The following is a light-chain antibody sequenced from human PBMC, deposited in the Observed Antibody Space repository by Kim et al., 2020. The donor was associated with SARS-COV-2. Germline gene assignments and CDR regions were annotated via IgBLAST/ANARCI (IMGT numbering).Light chain of an antibody. Sequence: DIVMTQSPDSLAVSLGERATINCKSSQSVLYSADNKNYLAWYQQKPGQPPKLLVHWASTRDSGVPDRFSGSGSKKAFTLTISSLQAEDVAVYYCQQYYSTPLTFGGGTKVEIK. CDR2: WAS. J-gene: IGKJ4*01. CDR3: QQYYSTPLT. CDR1: QSVLYSADNKNY. V-gene: IGKV4-1*01.